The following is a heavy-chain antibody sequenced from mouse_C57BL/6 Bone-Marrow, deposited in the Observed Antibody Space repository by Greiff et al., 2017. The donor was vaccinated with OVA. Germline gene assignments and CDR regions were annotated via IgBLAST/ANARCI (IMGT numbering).Heavy chain of an antibody. CDR2: FHPYNDDT. D-gene: IGHD1-1*01. Sequence: QVQLKESGAELVKPGASVKMSCKASGYTFTTYPIEWMKQNHGKSLEWIGNFHPYNDDTKYNEKFKGKATLTVEKSSSTVYLELSRLTSDDSAVYYCARHGSSYEGFAYWGQGTLVTVSA. V-gene: IGHV1-47*01. J-gene: IGHJ3*01. CDR3: ARHGSSYEGFAY. CDR1: GYTFTTYP.